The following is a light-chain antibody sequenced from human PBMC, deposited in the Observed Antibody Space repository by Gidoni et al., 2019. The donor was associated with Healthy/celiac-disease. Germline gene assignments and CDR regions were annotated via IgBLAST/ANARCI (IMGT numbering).Light chain of an antibody. Sequence: DIQMTQSPSSLSASVGDRVTITCRASQSISSYVNWYQQKPRKAPKLLIYAASSLRSGVPSRFSGSGSGTDFTLTSSSLQPEDFATYYCQQSYSTATFGPGTKVDIK. V-gene: IGKV1-39*01. CDR1: QSISSY. CDR2: AAS. J-gene: IGKJ3*01. CDR3: QQSYSTAT.